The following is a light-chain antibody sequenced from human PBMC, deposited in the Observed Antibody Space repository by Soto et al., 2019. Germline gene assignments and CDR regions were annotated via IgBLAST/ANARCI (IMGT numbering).Light chain of an antibody. CDR1: NSNIGNNY. J-gene: IGLJ3*02. V-gene: IGLV1-51*01. CDR3: CAWDTSVDLHCV. CDR2: DND. Sequence: QSVLTQPPSVSAAAGQNVTISCSGSNSNIGNNYVSWYQQFPGTAPKLLIYDNDQRPSGIPDRFSGSKSGTSATLGIIGLQTGDEADYYCCAWDTSVDLHCVFGGGTKLTVL.